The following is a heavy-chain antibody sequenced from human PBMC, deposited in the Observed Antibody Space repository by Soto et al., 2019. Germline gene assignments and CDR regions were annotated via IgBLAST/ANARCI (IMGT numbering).Heavy chain of an antibody. CDR2: IIPILGIT. CDR1: GGTFSSYT. V-gene: IGHV1-69*02. D-gene: IGHD4-17*01. CDR3: ATFYGGPFD. Sequence: QVQLVQSGAEVKKPGSSVKVSCKASGGTFSSYTISWVRQAPGQGLEWMGRIIPILGITNYAQKFQGRVTITADKSTSTAYMELSSLRSEDTAVYYRATFYGGPFDWGQGTLVTVSS. J-gene: IGHJ4*02.